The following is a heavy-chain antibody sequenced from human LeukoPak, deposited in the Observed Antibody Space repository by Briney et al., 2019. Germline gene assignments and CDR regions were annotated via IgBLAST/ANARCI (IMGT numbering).Heavy chain of an antibody. CDR2: IIPIFGTA. D-gene: IGHD1-26*01. J-gene: IGHJ3*02. CDR1: GGTFSSYA. Sequence: ASVKVSCKASGGTFSSYAISWVRQAPGQGLEWMGGIIPIFGTANYAQKFQGRVTITADESTSTAYMELSSLRSEDTAVYYCARDLGGGWELLSKAFDIWGQGTMVTVSS. V-gene: IGHV1-69*13. CDR3: ARDLGGGWELLSKAFDI.